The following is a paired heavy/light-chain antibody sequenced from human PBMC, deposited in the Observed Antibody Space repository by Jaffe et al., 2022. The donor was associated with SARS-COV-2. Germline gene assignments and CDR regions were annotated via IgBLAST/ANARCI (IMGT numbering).Light chain of an antibody. J-gene: IGKJ1*01. CDR1: QSVLYSSNNQNY. V-gene: IGKV4-1*01. Sequence: DIVMTQSPDSLAVSLGERATINCKSSQSVLYSSNNQNYLAWYQQKAGQPPKLLIYWASTRESGVPDRFSGSGSGTDFTLTISSLQAEDVAVYHCLQYYTTPRTFGQGTKVEIK. CDR2: WAS. CDR3: LQYYTTPRT.
Heavy chain of an antibody. CDR3: TRVGGSGYLHF. V-gene: IGHV4-59*01. CDR1: GGSISNYY. D-gene: IGHD3-10*01. CDR2: IYYSGST. J-gene: IGHJ4*02. Sequence: QVQLQESGPGLVKPSETLSLTCTVSGGSISNYYWSWVRQPPGKGLEYIGYIYYSGSTYYNPSLRGRVTMSIDTSKNQFSLKLTSVTPADTAVYYCTRVGGSGYLHFWGQGTLVTVSS.